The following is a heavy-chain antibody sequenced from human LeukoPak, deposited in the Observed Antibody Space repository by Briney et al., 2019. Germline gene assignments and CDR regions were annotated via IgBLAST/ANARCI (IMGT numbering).Heavy chain of an antibody. Sequence: SETLSLTCTVSGCSITSGSYSWSWIRQPAGKGLEWIGRIYTSGITNYNPSLKSRVTISVDTSKNQFSLKVSSVTAADTAVYYCVRDPSGYDFGHWFDPWGQGTLVTVSS. CDR1: GCSITSGSYS. V-gene: IGHV4-61*02. D-gene: IGHD5-12*01. CDR2: IYTSGIT. J-gene: IGHJ5*02. CDR3: VRDPSGYDFGHWFDP.